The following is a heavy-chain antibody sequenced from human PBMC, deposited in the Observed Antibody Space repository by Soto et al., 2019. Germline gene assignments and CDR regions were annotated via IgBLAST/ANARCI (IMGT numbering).Heavy chain of an antibody. Sequence: SETLSLTCTVSGGSISSSSYYWGWTRQPPGKGLEWIGSIYYSGSTYYNPSLKSRVTISVDTSKNQFSLKLSSVTAADTAVYYCASNYYDILTGYYNSWFDPWGQGTLVTVSS. CDR3: ASNYYDILTGYYNSWFDP. CDR1: GGSISSSSYY. D-gene: IGHD3-9*01. CDR2: IYYSGST. V-gene: IGHV4-39*01. J-gene: IGHJ5*02.